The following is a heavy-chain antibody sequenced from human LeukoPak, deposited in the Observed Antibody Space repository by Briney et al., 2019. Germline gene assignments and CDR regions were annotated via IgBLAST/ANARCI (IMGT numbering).Heavy chain of an antibody. D-gene: IGHD3-16*01. CDR1: RFIFRNYW. CDR3: ARGGGLDV. Sequence: GGSLRLSCEASRFIFRNYWMNWARQAPGKGLEWVASINHNGNVNYYVDSVKGRFTISRDNAKNSLYLQMSNLRAEDTAVYFCARGGGLDVWGQGATVTVSS. CDR2: INHNGNVN. V-gene: IGHV3-7*03. J-gene: IGHJ6*02.